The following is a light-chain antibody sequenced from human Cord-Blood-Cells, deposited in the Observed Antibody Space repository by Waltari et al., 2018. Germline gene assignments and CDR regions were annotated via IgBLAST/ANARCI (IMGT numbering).Light chain of an antibody. CDR3: SSYTSSSTLV. V-gene: IGLV2-14*01. CDR2: EVS. Sequence: QSALTQPASVSGSPGQSITISCTGTSSDVGGYNYVSWYQQHPGKAPKLMIYEVSNRPSGFSNRFSGSKSGNTASLTISGLQAEDEADYYCSSYTSSSTLVVGTGTKVTVL. CDR1: SSDVGGYNY. J-gene: IGLJ1*01.